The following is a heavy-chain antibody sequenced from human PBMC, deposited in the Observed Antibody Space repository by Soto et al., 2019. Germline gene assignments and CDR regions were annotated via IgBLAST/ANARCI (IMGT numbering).Heavy chain of an antibody. J-gene: IGHJ4*02. Sequence: SETLSLTCTVSGGSISSYYWSWIRQPPGKGLEWIGYIYYSGSTNYNPSLKSRVTISVDTSKNQFSLKLSSVTAADTAVYYCARAADWLLYIDYWGQGTLVTVSS. CDR1: GGSISSYY. D-gene: IGHD3-9*01. CDR3: ARAADWLLYIDY. V-gene: IGHV4-59*01. CDR2: IYYSGST.